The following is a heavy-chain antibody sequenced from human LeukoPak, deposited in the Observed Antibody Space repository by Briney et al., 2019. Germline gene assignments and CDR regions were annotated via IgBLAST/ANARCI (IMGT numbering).Heavy chain of an antibody. V-gene: IGHV4-34*01. D-gene: IGHD2-15*01. CDR3: ARVFTLGYCSGGSCYSNAFDI. CDR2: INHSGST. Sequence: SETLSLTCAVYGGSFSGYYWSWIRQPPGKGLEWIGEINHSGSTNYNPSLKSRVTISVDTSKNQFSLKLSSVTAADTAVYYCARVFTLGYCSGGSCYSNAFDIWGQGTMVTVSS. CDR1: GGSFSGYY. J-gene: IGHJ3*02.